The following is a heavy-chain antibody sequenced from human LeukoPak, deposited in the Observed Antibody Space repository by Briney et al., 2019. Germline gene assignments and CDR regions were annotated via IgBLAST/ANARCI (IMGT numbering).Heavy chain of an antibody. CDR2: IRRSASTL. CDR3: ARGIGSSRWYYFDY. CDR1: GFSLSDSY. D-gene: IGHD6-13*01. V-gene: IGHV3-11*01. Sequence: PGGSLRLSCAASGFSLSDSYMSWIRQSPGKGLEWVSSIRRSASTLYYADSVKGRFNISRDNAKNSLYLQMNSLRAEDTALYYCARGIGSSRWYYFDYWGQGTLVTASS. J-gene: IGHJ4*02.